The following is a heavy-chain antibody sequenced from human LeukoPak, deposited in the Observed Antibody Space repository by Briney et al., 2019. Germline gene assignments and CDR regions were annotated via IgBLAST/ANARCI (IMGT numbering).Heavy chain of an antibody. V-gene: IGHV1-69*13. J-gene: IGHJ4*02. CDR1: GGTFSSYA. D-gene: IGHD6-19*01. CDR2: IIPIFGAA. Sequence: ASAKVSCKASGGTFSSYAISWVRQAPGQGLEWMGGIIPIFGAANCAQKFQGRVTITADESTSTAYMELSSLRSEDTAVYYCARYYSGWYYFDYWGQGTLVTVSS. CDR3: ARYYSGWYYFDY.